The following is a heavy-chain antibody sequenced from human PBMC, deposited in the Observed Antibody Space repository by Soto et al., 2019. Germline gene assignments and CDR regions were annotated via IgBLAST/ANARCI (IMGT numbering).Heavy chain of an antibody. J-gene: IGHJ3*02. Sequence: SETLSLTCTVSGGSISSGGYYWSWIRQHPGKGLEWIGYIYYSGSTYYNPSLKSRVTISVDTSKNQFSLYLQMNSLRAEDTAVYYCARGLGSSGWYSPWDAFDIWGQGTMVTVS. V-gene: IGHV4-31*03. D-gene: IGHD6-19*01. CDR2: IYYSGST. CDR1: GGSISSGGYY. CDR3: ARGLGSSGWYSPWDAFDI.